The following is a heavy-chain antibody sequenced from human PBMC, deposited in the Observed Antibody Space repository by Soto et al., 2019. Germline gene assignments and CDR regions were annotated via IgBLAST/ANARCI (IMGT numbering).Heavy chain of an antibody. Sequence: SETLSLTCAVSGGSISSSNWWSWVRQPPGKGLEWIGEIYHSGSTNYNPSLKSRVTISVDKSKNQFSLKLSSVTAADTAVYYCAKLWFGDPEKKYYFDYWGQGTLVTVPS. D-gene: IGHD3-10*01. V-gene: IGHV4-4*02. CDR1: GGSISSSNW. CDR2: IYHSGST. J-gene: IGHJ4*02. CDR3: AKLWFGDPEKKYYFDY.